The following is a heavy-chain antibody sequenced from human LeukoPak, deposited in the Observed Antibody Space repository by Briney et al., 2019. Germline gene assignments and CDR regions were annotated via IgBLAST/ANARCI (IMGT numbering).Heavy chain of an antibody. D-gene: IGHD3-10*01. CDR3: ASVLWFGGIFFDY. J-gene: IGHJ4*02. Sequence: GGSLRLSCAASGITFSDYYMSWIRLAPGKGLEWVSYISSTGSMINYADSVKGRFTISRDNAKNSLYLQMNSLRVEDTAVYYCASVLWFGGIFFDYWGQGTLVTVSS. CDR2: ISSTGSMI. V-gene: IGHV3-11*01. CDR1: GITFSDYY.